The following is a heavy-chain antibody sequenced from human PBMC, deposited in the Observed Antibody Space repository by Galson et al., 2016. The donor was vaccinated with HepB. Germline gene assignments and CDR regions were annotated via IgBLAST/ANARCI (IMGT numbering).Heavy chain of an antibody. CDR1: GDSISNFY. J-gene: IGHJ6*02. D-gene: IGHD2-15*01. V-gene: IGHV4-59*01. Sequence: SETLSLTCTVSGDSISNFYWSWIRQPPGKGLEWIGQIYYTGTTNYNPSLKSRVSISVDTSKSQFSLKVSSMTAADTAVYYWATAGYCRGGDGYSAYYHGVDVWGQGTTVTVSS. CDR2: IYYTGTT. CDR3: ATAGYCRGGDGYSAYYHGVDV.